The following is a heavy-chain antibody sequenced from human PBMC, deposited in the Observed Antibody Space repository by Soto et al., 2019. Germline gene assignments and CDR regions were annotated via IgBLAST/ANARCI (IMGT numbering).Heavy chain of an antibody. D-gene: IGHD2-2*01. J-gene: IGHJ4*02. CDR3: ARDRSMVVVVPGY. Sequence: QVHLVESGGGVVQPGRSLRLSCAASGFTFSSYAMHWVRRAPGKGLEWVAHISHDGSNNYYADSVKGRFTISRDNSKNMVYLQMNSLRVDDTAVYYCARDRSMVVVVPGYWGQGTLVTVSS. CDR1: GFTFSSYA. V-gene: IGHV3-30-3*01. CDR2: ISHDGSNN.